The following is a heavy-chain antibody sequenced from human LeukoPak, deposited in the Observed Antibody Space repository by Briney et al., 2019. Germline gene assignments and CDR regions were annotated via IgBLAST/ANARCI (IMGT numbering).Heavy chain of an antibody. J-gene: IGHJ3*02. D-gene: IGHD1-14*01. V-gene: IGHV1-18*01. CDR3: AKVESTEAGAFDI. CDR2: ISGYNGNT. Sequence: ASVKVSCKASGYTFTSYGISWVRQAPGQGLEWMGWISGYNGNTNYAQKFQGRVTMTTDTSTTTAYMELRSLRSDDTAVYYCAKVESTEAGAFDIWGQGTMVTASS. CDR1: GYTFTSYG.